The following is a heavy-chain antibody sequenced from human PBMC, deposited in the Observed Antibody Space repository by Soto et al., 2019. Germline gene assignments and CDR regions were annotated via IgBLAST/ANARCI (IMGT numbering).Heavy chain of an antibody. D-gene: IGHD5-12*01. J-gene: IGHJ4*02. V-gene: IGHV4-31*03. Sequence: PSGTLSLTCTVSGGSISSGGYYWSWIRQHPGKGLEWIGYIYYSGSTYYNPSLKGRVTISVDTSKNQFSLKLSSVTAADTAVYYCARTGTRDSGLDYWGQGTLVTVSS. CDR3: ARTGTRDSGLDY. CDR2: IYYSGST. CDR1: GGSISSGGYY.